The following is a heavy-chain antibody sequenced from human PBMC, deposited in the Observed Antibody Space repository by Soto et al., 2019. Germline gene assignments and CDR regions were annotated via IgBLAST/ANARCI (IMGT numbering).Heavy chain of an antibody. CDR2: FDPEDGET. CDR1: GYTLTELS. V-gene: IGHV1-24*01. CDR3: ATARPYYGGAPGSGFDI. D-gene: IGHD4-17*01. J-gene: IGHJ3*02. Sequence: ASVKVSCKVSGYTLTELSMHWVRQAPGKGLEWMGGFDPEDGETIYAQKFQGRVTMTEDTSTDTAYMELSSLRSEDTAVYYCATARPYYGGAPGSGFDIWGQGTMVTVSS.